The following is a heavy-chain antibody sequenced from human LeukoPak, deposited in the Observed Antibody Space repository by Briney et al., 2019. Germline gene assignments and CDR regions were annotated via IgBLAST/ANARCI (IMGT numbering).Heavy chain of an antibody. CDR2: ISGSGGST. D-gene: IGHD3-22*01. CDR3: AKDAYSGYYPYYFDY. V-gene: IGHV3-23*01. J-gene: IGHJ4*02. CDR1: GFTFSSKA. Sequence: GGSLRLSCAASGFTFSSKAMSWVRQAPGKGLEWLSAISGSGGSTYYVHSVKGRFTISRDNSENTLYLQMNSLRAEDTAVYYCAKDAYSGYYPYYFDYWGQGTLVTVSS.